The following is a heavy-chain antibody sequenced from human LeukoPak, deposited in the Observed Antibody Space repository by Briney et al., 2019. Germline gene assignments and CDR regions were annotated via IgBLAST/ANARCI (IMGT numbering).Heavy chain of an antibody. Sequence: PSETLSLTCTVSGYSMSSGYYWGWIRQPPERGLEWIGSIYHSGSTYYNPSLKSRVTISVDTSKNQFSLKLSSVTAADTAVYYCARGSRQGGNFDYWGQGTLVTVSS. D-gene: IGHD2-15*01. CDR3: ARGSRQGGNFDY. CDR1: GYSMSSGYY. V-gene: IGHV4-38-2*02. J-gene: IGHJ4*02. CDR2: IYHSGST.